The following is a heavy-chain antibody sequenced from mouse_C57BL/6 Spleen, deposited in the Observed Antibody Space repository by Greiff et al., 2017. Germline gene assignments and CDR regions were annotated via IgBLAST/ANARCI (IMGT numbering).Heavy chain of an antibody. CDR2: INPNYGTT. CDR1: GYSFTDYN. J-gene: IGHJ4*01. CDR3: AITTLEAPPYSYALDY. Sequence: VQLQQSGPELVKPGASVKISCKASGYSFTDYNMNWVKQSNGKSLEWIGVINPNYGTTSYNQKFKGKATLTVDQSSSTAYMQLNSLTSEDSAVYYWAITTLEAPPYSYALDYGGQGTSVPAPS. D-gene: IGHD1-1*01. V-gene: IGHV1-39*01.